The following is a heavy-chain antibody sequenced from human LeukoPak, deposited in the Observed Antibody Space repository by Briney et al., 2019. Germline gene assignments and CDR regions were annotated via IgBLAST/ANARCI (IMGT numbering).Heavy chain of an antibody. J-gene: IGHJ5*02. V-gene: IGHV4-34*01. CDR2: INHSGST. CDR3: AKDTYYYDSSGSRWFGP. Sequence: SETLSLTCAVYGGSFSGYYWSWIRQPPGKGLEWIGEINHSGSTNYNPSLKSRVTISVDTSKNQFSLKLSSVTAADTAVYYCAKDTYYYDSSGSRWFGPWGQGTLGTVSS. D-gene: IGHD3-22*01. CDR1: GGSFSGYY.